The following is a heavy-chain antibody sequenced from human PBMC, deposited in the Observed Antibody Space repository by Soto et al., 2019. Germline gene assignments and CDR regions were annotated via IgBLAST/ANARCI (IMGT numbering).Heavy chain of an antibody. CDR3: ARAEGFGDTNWFDP. Sequence: QVQLQESGPGLVKPSETLSLTCTVSGGSISSYYWSWIRQPPGKGLEWIGYIYYSGSTNYNPSLKSRVTISVDTSKNQFSLKLSSVTAADTAVYYCARAEGFGDTNWFDPWGQGTLVTVSS. CDR1: GGSISSYY. D-gene: IGHD3-10*01. CDR2: IYYSGST. J-gene: IGHJ5*02. V-gene: IGHV4-59*01.